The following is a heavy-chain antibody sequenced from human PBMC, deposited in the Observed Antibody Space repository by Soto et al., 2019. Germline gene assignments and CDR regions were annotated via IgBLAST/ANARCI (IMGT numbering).Heavy chain of an antibody. CDR2: IWYDGSNK. V-gene: IGHV3-33*01. Sequence: PGGSLRLSCAASGFTFSSYGMHWVRQAPGKGLEWVAVIWYDGSNKYYADSVKGRFTISRDNSKNTLYLQMNSLRAEDTAVYYCARGDPPLTYSYGNYYYYGMDVWGQGTTVTVSS. CDR1: GFTFSSYG. D-gene: IGHD5-18*01. J-gene: IGHJ6*02. CDR3: ARGDPPLTYSYGNYYYYGMDV.